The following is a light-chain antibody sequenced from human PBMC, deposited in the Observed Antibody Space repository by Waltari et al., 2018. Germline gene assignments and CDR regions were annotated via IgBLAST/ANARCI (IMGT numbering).Light chain of an antibody. J-gene: IGKJ1*01. CDR2: AAS. Sequence: DIQMTQSPSTLSASVGDRVTITCRASQNINTWLAWYQQKPGKAPKLLLYAASNLHSGVPSRFSGSGSGTDFSITISSLQADDFATYYCQQYNNLRTFGQGTRVEI. CDR3: QQYNNLRT. V-gene: IGKV1-5*03. CDR1: QNINTW.